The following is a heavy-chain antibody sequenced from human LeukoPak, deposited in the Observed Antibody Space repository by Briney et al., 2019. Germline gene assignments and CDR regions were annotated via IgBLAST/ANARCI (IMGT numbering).Heavy chain of an antibody. D-gene: IGHD3-9*01. V-gene: IGHV1-8*02. CDR1: GYSFTSFD. Sequence: ASVKLSCTASGYSFTSFDINWVRQAPGQGLEWIGWMNPNSGNTGYAQKFQGRVTMARNTSITTAYMEISSRVSDDTAVYYCARVTRYYYGMDIWARGTTVTVSS. CDR2: MNPNSGNT. CDR3: ARVTRYYYGMDI. J-gene: IGHJ6*02.